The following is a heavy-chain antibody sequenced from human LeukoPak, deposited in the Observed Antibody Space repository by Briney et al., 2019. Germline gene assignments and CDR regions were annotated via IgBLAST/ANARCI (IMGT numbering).Heavy chain of an antibody. D-gene: IGHD1-26*01. V-gene: IGHV4-61*01. CDR1: GDSISSSNYY. CDR2: IYYSGST. Sequence: ASETLSLTCTVSGDSISSSNYYWGWIRQPPGKGLEWIGYIYYSGSTNYNPSLKSRVTISVDTSKNQFSLKLSTVTAADTAVYYCARDTRVGATRGPQYWGQGTLVTVSS. J-gene: IGHJ4*02. CDR3: ARDTRVGATRGPQY.